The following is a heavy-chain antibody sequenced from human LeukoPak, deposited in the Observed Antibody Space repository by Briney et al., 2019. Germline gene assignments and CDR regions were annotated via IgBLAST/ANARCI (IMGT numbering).Heavy chain of an antibody. CDR2: INHSGST. CDR1: GGSFSGYY. J-gene: IGHJ6*03. D-gene: IGHD3-3*02. Sequence: SETLFHTCAVYGGSFSGYYWSWIRQPPGKGLEWIGEINHSGSTNYNSSLKSRVTISVDTSKNQFSLKLSSVTAADTAVYYCARARFISQYYYYYMDVWGKGTTVTVSS. CDR3: ARARFISQYYYYYMDV. V-gene: IGHV4-34*01.